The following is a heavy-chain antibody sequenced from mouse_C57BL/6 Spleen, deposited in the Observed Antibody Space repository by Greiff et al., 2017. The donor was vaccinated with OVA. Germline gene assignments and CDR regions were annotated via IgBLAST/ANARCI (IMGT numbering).Heavy chain of an antibody. J-gene: IGHJ1*03. D-gene: IGHD3-3*01. V-gene: IGHV5-4*03. CDR3: AKSLGGYFDV. Sequence: EVKVVESGGGLVKPGGSLKLSCAASGFTFSSYAMSWVRQTPEKRLEWVATISDGGSYTYYPDNVKGRFTISRDNAKNNLYLQMSHLKSEDTAMYYCAKSLGGYFDVWGTGTTVTVSS. CDR1: GFTFSSYA. CDR2: ISDGGSYT.